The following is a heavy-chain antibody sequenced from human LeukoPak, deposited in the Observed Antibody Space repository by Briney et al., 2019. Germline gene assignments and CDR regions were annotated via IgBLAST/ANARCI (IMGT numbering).Heavy chain of an antibody. CDR3: ASFYFDSSGYYSLGLV. V-gene: IGHV4-59*08. Sequence: PSETLSLTCTVSGGSISSYYWSWIRQPPGKGLEWIGYIYYSGGTNYNPSLKSQVTISVDTSKNQFSLKLSSVTAADTAVYYCASFYFDSSGYYSLGLVWGQGTLVTVSS. CDR1: GGSISSYY. CDR2: IYYSGGT. J-gene: IGHJ4*02. D-gene: IGHD3-22*01.